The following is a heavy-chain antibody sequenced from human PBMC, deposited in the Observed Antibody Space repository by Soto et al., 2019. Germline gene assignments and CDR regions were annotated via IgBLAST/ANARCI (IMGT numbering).Heavy chain of an antibody. D-gene: IGHD3-3*01. V-gene: IGHV4-39*01. CDR2: IYYSGST. J-gene: IGHJ4*02. CDR3: ARLQSLSNYDFWSGYYYDDRHDPSLLYYFDY. CDR1: GGSISSSSYY. Sequence: NPSETLSLTCTVSGGSISSSSYYWGWIRQPPGKGLEWIGSIYYSGSTYYNPSLKSRVTISVDTSKNQFSLKLSSVTAADTAVYYCARLQSLSNYDFWSGYYYDDRHDPSLLYYFDYWGQGTLVTVSS.